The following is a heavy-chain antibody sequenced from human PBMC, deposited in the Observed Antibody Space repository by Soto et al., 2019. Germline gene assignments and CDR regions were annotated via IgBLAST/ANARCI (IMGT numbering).Heavy chain of an antibody. CDR1: GFTFNNYA. V-gene: IGHV3-23*01. CDR2: ISGAGDTT. Sequence: EVQLLESGGGLVQPGGSLRLSCAASGFTFNNYAMTWVRQAPGKGLEWVSAISGAGDTTSYADSVKGRFTVSRDGSKNTLYLQRSSLRAEDTALYYCAKERGGSGSLTPRVDFWGQGTLVTVSS. CDR3: AKERGGSGSLTPRVDF. J-gene: IGHJ4*02. D-gene: IGHD3-10*01.